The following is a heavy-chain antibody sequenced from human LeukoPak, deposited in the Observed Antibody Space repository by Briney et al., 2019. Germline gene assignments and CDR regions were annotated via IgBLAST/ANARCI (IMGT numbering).Heavy chain of an antibody. CDR3: ARTYSSSWYPFDY. CDR1: GYTLTGYY. V-gene: IGHV1-2*04. Sequence: ASVKVSCKASGYTLTGYYMHWVRQAPGQGLEWMGWINPNSGGTNYAQKFQGWVTMTRDTSISTAYMELSRLRSDDTAVYYCARTYSSSWYPFDYWGQGTLVTVSS. CDR2: INPNSGGT. D-gene: IGHD6-13*01. J-gene: IGHJ4*02.